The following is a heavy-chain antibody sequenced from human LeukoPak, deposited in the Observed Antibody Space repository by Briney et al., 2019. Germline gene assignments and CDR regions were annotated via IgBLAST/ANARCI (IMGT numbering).Heavy chain of an antibody. D-gene: IGHD3-16*01. CDR3: ASGDFIHAYMSNQKV. Sequence: SVKVSCKASGGTFSSHAISWVRQAPGQGLEWMGGLIPLFGRPNYAQKFQGRVTITADESTSTVYMELNSVRSEDTAVYYCASGDFIHAYMSNQKVWGQGTMVIVSA. CDR1: GGTFSSHA. J-gene: IGHJ3*01. V-gene: IGHV1-69*01. CDR2: LIPLFGRP.